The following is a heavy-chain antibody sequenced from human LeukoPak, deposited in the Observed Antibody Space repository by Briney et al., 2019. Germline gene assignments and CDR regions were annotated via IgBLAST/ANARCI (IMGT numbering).Heavy chain of an antibody. CDR3: AREWDCSGGSCFWDYYYGMDV. CDR1: GDSVSSNSAA. J-gene: IGHJ6*02. Sequence: SQTLSLTCAIFGDSVSSNSAAWNWIRQSPSRGLEWLGRTYYRSKWYNDYAVSVKSRITINPDTSKNQFSLQLNSVTPEDTAVYYCAREWDCSGGSCFWDYYYGMDVWGQGTTVTVSS. V-gene: IGHV6-1*01. CDR2: TYYRSKWYN. D-gene: IGHD2-15*01.